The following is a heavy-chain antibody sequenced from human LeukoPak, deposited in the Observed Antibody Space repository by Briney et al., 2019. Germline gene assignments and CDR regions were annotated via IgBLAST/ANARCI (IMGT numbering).Heavy chain of an antibody. D-gene: IGHD1-26*01. CDR1: GFSFKVYC. J-gene: IGHJ6*02. Sequence: GGSLRLSCAATGFSFKVYCMHWVRQPPGKGMEWVSSINWNGGGTDYADSVKGRFTISRDNAKNSLYLQLSSLRPEDTALCYCAKHLTATNTYIFFGLDVWGQGTSVTVSS. CDR3: AKHLTATNTYIFFGLDV. CDR2: INWNGGGT. V-gene: IGHV3-9*01.